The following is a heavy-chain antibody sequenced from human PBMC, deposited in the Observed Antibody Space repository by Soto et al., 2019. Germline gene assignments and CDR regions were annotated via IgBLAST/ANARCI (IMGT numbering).Heavy chain of an antibody. J-gene: IGHJ3*02. Sequence: EVQLVESGGGLVQPGGSLRLSCAASGFKFDDYAMHWVRHSPGKGLEWVSGIDWNSINIGYGDSVKGRFTISRDNAKKSLYLQMNSLRAEDTAVYYCANAFRNSYWPFDIWGQGTMVTVSS. CDR3: ANAFRNSYWPFDI. D-gene: IGHD3-10*01. CDR1: GFKFDDYA. CDR2: IDWNSINI. V-gene: IGHV3-9*01.